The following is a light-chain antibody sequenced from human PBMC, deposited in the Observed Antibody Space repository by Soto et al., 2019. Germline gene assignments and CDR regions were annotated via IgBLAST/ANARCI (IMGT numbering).Light chain of an antibody. CDR1: QSVSSSY. CDR2: GAS. CDR3: QRYGSSGT. J-gene: IGKJ1*01. V-gene: IGKV3-20*01. Sequence: EIVLTQSPGTLSLSPVERATLSCRASQSVSSSYLACYQQKPGQAPMLLYYGASNRATGIPGRCSGRACGTDFTLTSSILEPEYVAVYCCQRYGSSGTFGQGTKVDIK.